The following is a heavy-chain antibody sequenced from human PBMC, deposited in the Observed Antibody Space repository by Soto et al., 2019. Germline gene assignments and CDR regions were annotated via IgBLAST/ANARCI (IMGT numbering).Heavy chain of an antibody. V-gene: IGHV3-21*01. J-gene: IGHJ4*02. D-gene: IGHD3-22*01. CDR1: GFTFSSYS. CDR3: ASDYDSSGYDY. CDR2: ISSSSSYI. Sequence: EVQLVESGGGLVKPGGSLRLSCAASGFTFSSYSMNWVRQAPGKGLEWVSSISSSSSYIYYADSVKGRFTISRDNAKNALYLQMNSLRAEDTAVYYCASDYDSSGYDYWGQGTLVTVSS.